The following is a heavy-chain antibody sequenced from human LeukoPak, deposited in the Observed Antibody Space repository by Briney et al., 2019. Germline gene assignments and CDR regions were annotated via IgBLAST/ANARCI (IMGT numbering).Heavy chain of an antibody. CDR1: GFTFSSYS. CDR3: AKDLRRYYYGSGSYTTLDY. D-gene: IGHD3-10*01. CDR2: IGSSSSTI. V-gene: IGHV3-48*01. Sequence: PGGSLRLSCAASGFTFSSYSMNWVRQAPGKGLEWVSYIGSSSSTIYYGDSVKGRFTISRDNSQNTLYLQINSLRAEDTAVYYCAKDLRRYYYGSGSYTTLDYWGQGTLVTVSS. J-gene: IGHJ4*02.